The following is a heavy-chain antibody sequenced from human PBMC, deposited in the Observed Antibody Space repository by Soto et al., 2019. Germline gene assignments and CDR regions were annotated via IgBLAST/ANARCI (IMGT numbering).Heavy chain of an antibody. CDR2: ISWNSGNM. D-gene: IGHD4-4*01. V-gene: IGHV3-9*01. Sequence: EVQLVGSGGGLVQPGRSLRLSCAASGFTFDDYAMHWVRQAPGKGLEWVSGISWNSGNMGYEDSVKGRFTICRDSAKNSLYLQMNSLRVEDTALYYCARGNDYSIYQYMDVWGKGTTVTVSS. CDR1: GFTFDDYA. CDR3: ARGNDYSIYQYMDV. J-gene: IGHJ6*03.